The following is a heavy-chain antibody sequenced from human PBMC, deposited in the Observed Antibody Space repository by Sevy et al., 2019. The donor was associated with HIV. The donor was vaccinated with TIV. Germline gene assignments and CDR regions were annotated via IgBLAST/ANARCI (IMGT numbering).Heavy chain of an antibody. V-gene: IGHV3-15*07. CDR1: GFTFINAW. J-gene: IGHJ6*02. CDR2: IKSKGGGGTI. D-gene: IGHD2-2*03. Sequence: GGYLRLSCAASGFTFINAWMNWVRQAPGKGLEWVGRIKSKGGGGTIDYAAPVKGRFSISRDDSKNTLYLQMNSLKIEDTALYYCTLDHDYYYGMNVWGQGTTVTVSS. CDR3: TLDHDYYYGMNV.